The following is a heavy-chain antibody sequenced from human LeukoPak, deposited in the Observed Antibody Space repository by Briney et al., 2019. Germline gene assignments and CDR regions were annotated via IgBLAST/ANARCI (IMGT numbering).Heavy chain of an antibody. Sequence: SQTLSLTCTVSGASIRSGDYYWSWIRQPPGKGLEWIGYVYDSGSTYYNPSLKSRITISVDTSENRFSLKLSSVTATDTAVYYCARDCSGGSCYGAFDIWGQRTMVTVSS. CDR1: GASIRSGDYY. CDR3: ARDCSGGSCYGAFDI. J-gene: IGHJ3*02. V-gene: IGHV4-30-4*01. D-gene: IGHD2-15*01. CDR2: VYDSGST.